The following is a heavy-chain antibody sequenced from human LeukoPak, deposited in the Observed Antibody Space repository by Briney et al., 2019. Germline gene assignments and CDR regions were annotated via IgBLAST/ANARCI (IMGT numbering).Heavy chain of an antibody. Sequence: GRSLRLAWAASGFTVISYEMNWVRQGPGKGLGCGSYISSSVSTIYYADSVKGGFTISRDNAKNSLYLHMKSLRAEDTAVYYCWVGSLDYWGQGTLVTVSS. V-gene: IGHV3-48*03. CDR2: ISSSVSTI. D-gene: IGHD3-10*01. J-gene: IGHJ4*02. CDR1: GFTVISYE. CDR3: WVGSLDY.